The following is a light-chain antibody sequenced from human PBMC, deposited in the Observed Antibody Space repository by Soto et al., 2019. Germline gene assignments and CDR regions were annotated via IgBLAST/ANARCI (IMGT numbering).Light chain of an antibody. V-gene: IGLV2-11*01. CDR3: CSYAGSYTFHVV. Sequence: QSVLTQPRSVSGSPGQSVTISCTGTSSDVGGYNYVSWYQQHPGKPPKLMIYDVSKRPSGVPDRFSGSKSGNTASLTISGLQAEDEADYYCCSYAGSYTFHVVFGGGTKVTVL. CDR1: SSDVGGYNY. J-gene: IGLJ2*01. CDR2: DVS.